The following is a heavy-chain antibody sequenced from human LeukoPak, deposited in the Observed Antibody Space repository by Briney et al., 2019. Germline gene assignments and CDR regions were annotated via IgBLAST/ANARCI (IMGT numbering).Heavy chain of an antibody. CDR3: ARVSYYDSSGYYGVIDY. CDR1: GGFISSNSYY. J-gene: IGHJ4*02. CDR2: IYYSGTT. V-gene: IGHV4-39*07. D-gene: IGHD3-22*01. Sequence: SETLSLTCTVSGGFISSNSYYWGWIRQPPGKGLEWIGNIYYSGTTYYNPSLKSRVTISVDTSKNQFSLKLSSVTAADTAVYYCARVSYYDSSGYYGVIDYWGQGTLVTVSS.